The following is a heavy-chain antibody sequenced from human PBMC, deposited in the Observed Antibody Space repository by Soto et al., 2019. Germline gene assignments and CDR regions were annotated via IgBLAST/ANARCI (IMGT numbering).Heavy chain of an antibody. D-gene: IGHD5-12*01. Sequence: SPTLSLPCTVSGGSISSYYWSWIRQPPGKGLEWIGYIYYSGSTNYNPSLKSRVTISVDTSKNQFSLKLSSVTAADTAVYYCASSREYSGYDFDYWGQGTLVTVS. CDR2: IYYSGST. J-gene: IGHJ4*02. CDR1: GGSISSYY. V-gene: IGHV4-59*08. CDR3: ASSREYSGYDFDY.